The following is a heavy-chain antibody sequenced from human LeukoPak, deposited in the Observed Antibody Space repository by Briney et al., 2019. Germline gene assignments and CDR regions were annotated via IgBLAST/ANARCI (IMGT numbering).Heavy chain of an antibody. CDR3: ARGGSPVPLY. D-gene: IGHD1-26*01. J-gene: IGHJ4*02. CDR1: GGSISSFY. CDR2: IYYSGSS. Sequence: SETLSLTCTVSGGSISSFYWSWIAQPPGQGLEWFGYIYYSGSSNYNPSLKSRVTLSVDTSKNQFSLKLRSVTAADTAMYYCARGGSPVPLYWGQGTLVTVSS. V-gene: IGHV4-59*01.